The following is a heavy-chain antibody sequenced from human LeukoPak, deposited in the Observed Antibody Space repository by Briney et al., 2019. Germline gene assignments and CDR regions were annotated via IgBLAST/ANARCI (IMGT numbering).Heavy chain of an antibody. V-gene: IGHV4-59*01. Sequence: WETLPLTCTVSVGSISSSYWSWIRHPPGKGLEWISYIYYTGSTNYNPPLKSLFPLPVHTPKNQFSLRLSSVTAADTAVYDCARFSPYCSGSSCYVSFLDYWRQGTLVTVSS. CDR3: ARFSPYCSGSSCYVSFLDY. CDR2: IYYTGST. D-gene: IGHD2-15*01. J-gene: IGHJ4*02. CDR1: VGSISSSY.